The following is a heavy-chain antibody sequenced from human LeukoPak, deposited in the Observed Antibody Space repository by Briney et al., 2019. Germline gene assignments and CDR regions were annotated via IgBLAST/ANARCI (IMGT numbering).Heavy chain of an antibody. CDR1: GFTFSTYA. Sequence: QAGGSLRLSCAASGFTFSTYAMTWVRQAPGKGLEWVSSISGSGGGTYYADSVKGRFTISRDNSKNTLYLQMNSLRAEDTAVYYCAKSSPNSLNYCGADCYHFDYWGQGTLVTVSS. CDR2: ISGSGGGT. V-gene: IGHV3-23*01. CDR3: AKSSPNSLNYCGADCYHFDY. D-gene: IGHD2-21*01. J-gene: IGHJ4*02.